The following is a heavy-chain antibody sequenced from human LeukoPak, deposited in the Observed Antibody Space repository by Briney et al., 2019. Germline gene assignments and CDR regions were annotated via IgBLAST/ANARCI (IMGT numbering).Heavy chain of an antibody. V-gene: IGHV3-30*14. J-gene: IGHJ3*02. CDR3: AAGVVVITSGAFDI. CDR1: GFTFSSYA. Sequence: GRSLRLSCAASGFTFSSYAMHWVRQAPGKGLEWVAVISYDGSNKYYADSVKGRFTISRDNSKNTLYLQMNSLRAEDTAVYYCAAGVVVITSGAFDIWGQGTMVTVSS. CDR2: ISYDGSNK. D-gene: IGHD3-22*01.